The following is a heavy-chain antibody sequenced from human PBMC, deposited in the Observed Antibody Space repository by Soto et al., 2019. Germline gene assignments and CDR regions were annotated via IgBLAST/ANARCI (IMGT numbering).Heavy chain of an antibody. CDR2: ISSSSSTI. CDR3: ARDLLFCSGGTCLNWFDP. V-gene: IGHV3-48*01. CDR1: GFTFSDYS. J-gene: IGHJ5*02. D-gene: IGHD2-15*01. Sequence: GGSLRLSCAASGFTFSDYSMNWVRQAPGKGLEWVSYISSSSSTIYYADSVKGRFTISRDNAKKSLYLQMNSLRAEDTAVYYCARDLLFCSGGTCLNWFDPWGQGTLVTVSS.